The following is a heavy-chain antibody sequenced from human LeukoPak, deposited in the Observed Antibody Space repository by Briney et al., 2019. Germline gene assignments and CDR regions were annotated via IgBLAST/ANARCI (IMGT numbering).Heavy chain of an antibody. D-gene: IGHD3-22*01. CDR1: GGSISSHY. Sequence: SETLSLTCTVSGGSISSHYWSWIRQPPGKGLEWIGYIYYSGSTNYNPSLKSRVTISVDTSKNQFSLKLSSVTAADTAVYYCARSFHYYDRSGYPVDAFDIWGQGTMVTVSS. CDR3: ARSFHYYDRSGYPVDAFDI. J-gene: IGHJ3*02. CDR2: IYYSGST. V-gene: IGHV4-59*11.